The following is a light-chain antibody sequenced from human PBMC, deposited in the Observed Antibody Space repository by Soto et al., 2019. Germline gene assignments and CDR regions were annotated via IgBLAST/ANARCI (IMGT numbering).Light chain of an antibody. J-gene: IGLJ2*01. CDR2: LEGSGSY. CDR3: ETWDTNTRV. Sequence: QLVLTQSSSASASLGSSVKVTCTLSSGHSGYIIAWHQQQPGKAPRYLMKLEGSGSYNKGSGVPDRFSGSSSGADRYLTISHLQFEDEADYYCETWDTNTRVFGGGTQLTVL. CDR1: SGHSGYI. V-gene: IGLV4-60*02.